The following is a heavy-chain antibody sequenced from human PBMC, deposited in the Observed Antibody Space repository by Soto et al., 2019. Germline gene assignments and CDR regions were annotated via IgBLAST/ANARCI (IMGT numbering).Heavy chain of an antibody. Sequence: QVQLVQSGAEVKKPGSSVKVSCKAPGGTFRSYAISWVRQDPGQGLEWMGGIIPIFGTAKYAQKFQGRVTITADESTSTGYMELSSLRSEDTAVYYCARSQGGSSSLDIYYYYYYGMDVWGQGTTVTVSS. CDR2: IIPIFGTA. V-gene: IGHV1-69*01. D-gene: IGHD2-15*01. CDR1: GGTFRSYA. CDR3: ARSQGGSSSLDIYYYYYYGMDV. J-gene: IGHJ6*02.